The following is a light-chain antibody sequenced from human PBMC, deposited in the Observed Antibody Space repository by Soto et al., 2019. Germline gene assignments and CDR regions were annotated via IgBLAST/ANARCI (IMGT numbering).Light chain of an antibody. CDR2: DAS. CDR3: QQYGRSPPT. CDR1: QSVSSSY. J-gene: IGKJ1*01. V-gene: IGKV3-20*01. Sequence: IVVTHSPGALSLSPRERASLSCMASQSVSSSYLAWYQKIPGQAPRLLISDASRRATGIPDRFSGSGSGTDFTLTISRLEPEDFAVYYCQQYGRSPPTFGQGTKVDVK.